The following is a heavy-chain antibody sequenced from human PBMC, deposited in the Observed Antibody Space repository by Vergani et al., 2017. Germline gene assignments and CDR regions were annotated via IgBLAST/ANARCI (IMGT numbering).Heavy chain of an antibody. J-gene: IGHJ3*02. V-gene: IGHV4-59*01. CDR1: GGSISSYY. CDR2: IYYSGST. CDR3: ARDGDSTPAFDI. D-gene: IGHD3-22*01. Sequence: QVQLQESGPGLVKPSETLSLTCTVSGGSISSYYWSWIRQPPGKGLEWIGYIYYSGSTHYNPSLKSRVTISVDTSKNQFSLKLSSVTAADTAVYYCARDGDSTPAFDIWGQGTMVTVSS.